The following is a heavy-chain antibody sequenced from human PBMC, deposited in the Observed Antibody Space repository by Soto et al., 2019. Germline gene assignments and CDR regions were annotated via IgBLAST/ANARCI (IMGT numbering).Heavy chain of an antibody. CDR2: IIPVFTQA. J-gene: IGHJ3*01. V-gene: IGHV1-69*13. Sequence: SVKVSCKASGGTFGNDAVSWLRQAPGQGLAWMGTIIPVFTQATYAQKFQGRVTITADDSSTTAYMELSSLRSEDTAIYYCARMGHPLSGAFDLWGQ. CDR1: GGTFGNDA. D-gene: IGHD3-10*01. CDR3: ARMGHPLSGAFDL.